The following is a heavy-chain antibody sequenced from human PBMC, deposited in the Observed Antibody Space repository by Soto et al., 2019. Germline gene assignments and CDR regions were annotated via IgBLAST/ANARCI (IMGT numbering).Heavy chain of an antibody. D-gene: IGHD3-10*01. CDR3: VRGRCGSETR. J-gene: IGHJ4*02. CDR2: VYSGGAT. CDR1: GFTVSSNY. V-gene: IGHV3-53*04. Sequence: EVRLVESGGGLVQPGGSLRLSCAAFGFTVSSNYMTWVRLAPGKGPEWVSLVYSGGATHYAASVKGRFTISTHSSQNTLFLQMNRLGTEDTAAYYCVRGRCGSETRWGQGTKVTVSS.